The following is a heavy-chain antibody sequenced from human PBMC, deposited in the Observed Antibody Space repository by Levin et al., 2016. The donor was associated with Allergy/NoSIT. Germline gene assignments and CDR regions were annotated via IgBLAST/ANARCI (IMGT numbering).Heavy chain of an antibody. Sequence: WIRQPPGKGLEWIGYIYHTGNTYNRPSFRGRLTLSLDKSKNEFSLKVTSVTAADTAVYFCARGVMVRGIPYFDYWGQGRLVTVSS. J-gene: IGHJ4*02. D-gene: IGHD3-10*01. V-gene: IGHV4-30-2*01. CDR2: IYHTGNT. CDR3: ARGVMVRGIPYFDY.